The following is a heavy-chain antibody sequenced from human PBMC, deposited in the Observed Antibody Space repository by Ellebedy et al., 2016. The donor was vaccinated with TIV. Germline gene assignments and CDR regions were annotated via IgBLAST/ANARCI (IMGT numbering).Heavy chain of an antibody. D-gene: IGHD6-13*01. CDR1: GFTFSSYA. CDR3: ARDTRWTVAAGLDAFDI. CDR2: ISGSGGST. J-gene: IGHJ3*02. V-gene: IGHV3-23*01. Sequence: GESLKISCAASGFTFSSYAMSWVRQAPGKGLEWVSAISGSGGSTYYADSVKGRFTISRDNSKNTLYLQMNSLRAEDTAVYYCARDTRWTVAAGLDAFDIWGQGTMVTVSS.